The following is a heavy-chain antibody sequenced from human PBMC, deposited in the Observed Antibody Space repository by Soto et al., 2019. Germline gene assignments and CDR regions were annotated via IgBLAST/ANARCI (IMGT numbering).Heavy chain of an antibody. J-gene: IGHJ4*02. CDR3: ARPPRGLIDPFDY. Sequence: QLQLQESGPGLVKPSETLSLTCTVSGGSISSSSYYWGWIRQPPGKGLEWIGSIYYSGSTYYNPSLKSRVTISVDTSKNQFSLKLSSVTAADTAVYYCARPPRGLIDPFDYWGQGTLVTVSS. CDR2: IYYSGST. V-gene: IGHV4-39*01. CDR1: GGSISSSSYY. D-gene: IGHD2-15*01.